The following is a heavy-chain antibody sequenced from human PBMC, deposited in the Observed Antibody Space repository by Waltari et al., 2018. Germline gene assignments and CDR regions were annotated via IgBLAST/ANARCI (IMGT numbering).Heavy chain of an antibody. Sequence: QVQLQESGPGLVEPSQTLSLFCTVSGGSISRGDSYWSWIRHPPGEGLEWIGYIYNSVSSYYSPSFESRVTISADTSENQFSLRLSSVTAADTAVYYCVSGREPGFFFDFWGQGILVTVSS. V-gene: IGHV4-31*03. CDR3: VSGREPGFFFDF. CDR2: IYNSVSS. D-gene: IGHD5-12*01. CDR1: GGSISRGDSY. J-gene: IGHJ4*02.